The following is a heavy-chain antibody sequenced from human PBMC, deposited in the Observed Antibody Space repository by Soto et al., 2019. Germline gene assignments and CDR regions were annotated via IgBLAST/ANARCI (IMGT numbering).Heavy chain of an antibody. V-gene: IGHV1-18*01. J-gene: IGHJ4*02. Sequence: QVQLVQSGAEVKKPGASVKVSFKTSGYTFSNYGIAWVRQAPGQGLEWMGWISVYNYNTNYAQKLQGRVTMTRDISTSTAYMELRSLISDDTAVYYCARGGGYYGSGTYPFDYWGQGTLVTVSS. D-gene: IGHD3-10*01. CDR3: ARGGGYYGSGTYPFDY. CDR1: GYTFSNYG. CDR2: ISVYNYNT.